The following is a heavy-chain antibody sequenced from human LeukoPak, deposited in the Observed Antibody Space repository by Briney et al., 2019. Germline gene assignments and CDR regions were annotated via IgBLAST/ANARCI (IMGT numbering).Heavy chain of an antibody. D-gene: IGHD3-10*01. CDR2: IIPIFGTA. CDR1: GGTFSSYA. CDR3: ARETYYGSGSYSPIGVYFDY. J-gene: IGHJ4*02. V-gene: IGHV1-69*13. Sequence: SVKVSCKASGGTFSSYAISWVRQAPGQGLEWMGGIIPIFGTANYAQKFQGGVTITADESTSTAYMELSGLRSEDTAVYYCARETYYGSGSYSPIGVYFDYWGQGTLVTVSS.